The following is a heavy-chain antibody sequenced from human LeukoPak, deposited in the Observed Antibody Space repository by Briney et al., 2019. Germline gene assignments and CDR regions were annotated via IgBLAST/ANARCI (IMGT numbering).Heavy chain of an antibody. D-gene: IGHD2-15*01. V-gene: IGHV4-30-4*01. CDR1: GGSISSGDRY. CDR2: IYSTGNT. J-gene: IGHJ4*02. Sequence: PSQTLSLTCTVSGGSISSGDRYWSWIRQSPGKGLEWIGYIYSTGNTYYNPSLKSRVIISVDTSKNQFSLKLSSVTAADTAVYYCARHEDGGSSSVGYWGQGTLVTVSS. CDR3: ARHEDGGSSSVGY.